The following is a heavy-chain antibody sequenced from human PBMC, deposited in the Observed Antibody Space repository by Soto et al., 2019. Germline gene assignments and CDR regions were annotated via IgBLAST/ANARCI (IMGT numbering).Heavy chain of an antibody. CDR1: GFTLSSHT. Sequence: QVQLVESGGGVVQPGRSLRLSCAASGFTLSSHTMHWVRQAPGKGLEWVALISYDGVTKDYADSVRGRFTISRDISKNTLYLQMNSLRVEDAAVYYCSRDYALYDYYYYYGLDVWGQGTTVTVSS. J-gene: IGHJ6*02. D-gene: IGHD2-2*01. CDR3: SRDYALYDYYYYYGLDV. CDR2: ISYDGVTK. V-gene: IGHV3-30-3*01.